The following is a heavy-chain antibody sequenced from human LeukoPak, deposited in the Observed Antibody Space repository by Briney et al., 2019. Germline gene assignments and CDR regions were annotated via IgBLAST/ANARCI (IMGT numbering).Heavy chain of an antibody. J-gene: IGHJ4*02. CDR2: IYDSGST. D-gene: IGHD3-22*01. Sequence: SETLSLTCTVSGGSISSGGYYWCWIRQHSGMGLEWIGYIYDSGSTYYNPSLKSRVTISVDTSKNHFSLKLSSVTAADTAVYYCARVTMIVVVIDYWGQGTLVTVSS. CDR3: ARVTMIVVVIDY. V-gene: IGHV4-31*03. CDR1: GGSISSGGYY.